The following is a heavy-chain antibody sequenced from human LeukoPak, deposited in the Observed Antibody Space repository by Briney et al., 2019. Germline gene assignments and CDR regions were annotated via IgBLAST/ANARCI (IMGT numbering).Heavy chain of an antibody. V-gene: IGHV4-59*01. CDR2: IYYNGNT. J-gene: IGHJ4*02. CDR1: DGSINSYY. CDR3: ARHWGVRPLDFGY. Sequence: SETLSLTCSVSDGSINSYYWNWIRRPPGKGLEWIGYIYYNGNTNYSPSLKSRVTMSVDTSKNLFSLKVSSVTAADTAVYYCARHWGVRPLDFGYWGQGTLVTVSS. D-gene: IGHD3-10*01.